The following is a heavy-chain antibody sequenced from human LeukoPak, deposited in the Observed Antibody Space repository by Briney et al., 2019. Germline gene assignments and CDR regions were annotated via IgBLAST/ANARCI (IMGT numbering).Heavy chain of an antibody. CDR2: ISSSSSYI. D-gene: IGHD6-19*01. CDR1: GFTFSSYS. Sequence: GGSLRPSCAASGFTFSSYSMNWVRQAPGKGLEWVSSISSSSSYIYYADSVKGRFTISRDNAKNSLYLQMNSLRAEDTAVYYCARGDSSGWYEGNFDYWGQGTLVTVSS. J-gene: IGHJ4*02. CDR3: ARGDSSGWYEGNFDY. V-gene: IGHV3-21*01.